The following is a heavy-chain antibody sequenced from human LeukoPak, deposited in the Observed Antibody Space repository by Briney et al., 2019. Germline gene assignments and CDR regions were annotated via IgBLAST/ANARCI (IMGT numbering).Heavy chain of an antibody. CDR2: ISGSGGST. V-gene: IGHV3-23*01. J-gene: IGHJ5*02. CDR1: GFTFSSYA. CDR3: AKAGSSSWLNWFDP. D-gene: IGHD6-13*01. Sequence: GGSLRLSCAASGFTFSSYAMSWVRQAPGKGLEWVSAISGSGGSTYYADSVKGRFTISRDNSKNTLYLQMNSLRAEDTAVYYSAKAGSSSWLNWFDPWGQGTLVTVSS.